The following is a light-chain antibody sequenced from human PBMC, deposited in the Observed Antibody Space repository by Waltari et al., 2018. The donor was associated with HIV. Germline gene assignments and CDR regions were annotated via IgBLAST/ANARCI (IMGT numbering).Light chain of an antibody. CDR1: SSDLGGYTF. CDR2: DVS. Sequence: QSALTHPRPVSGSPGQSVNISCPGTSSDLGGYTFFSCYQQHPGKAPKLVISDVSKWPSGVPDRFSGSKSGNTASLTISGLQAEDEADYYCCSYTGSYTWVFGGGTELTVL. J-gene: IGLJ3*02. CDR3: CSYTGSYTWV. V-gene: IGLV2-11*01.